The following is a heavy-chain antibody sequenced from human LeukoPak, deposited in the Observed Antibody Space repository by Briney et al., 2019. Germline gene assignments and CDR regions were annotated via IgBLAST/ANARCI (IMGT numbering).Heavy chain of an antibody. CDR3: ARDEDTSALSEY. CDR1: GFTFSRNT. CDR2: ISNTGGRT. Sequence: GGSLRLSCAGSGFTFSRNTMSWVRQAPGRGLEWVSAISNTGGRTDYADSVKGRFTISRDNSKSTLYLQMDSLRAEDTAVYYCARDEDTSALSEYWGQGTLVTVSS. D-gene: IGHD2/OR15-2a*01. J-gene: IGHJ4*02. V-gene: IGHV3-23*01.